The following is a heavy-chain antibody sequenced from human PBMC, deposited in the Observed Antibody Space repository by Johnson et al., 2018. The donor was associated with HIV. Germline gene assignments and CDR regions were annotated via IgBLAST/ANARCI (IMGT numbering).Heavy chain of an antibody. CDR1: GFTFSTYD. Sequence: VQLVESGGGLVQPGGSLRLSCAASGFTFSTYDMYWVRQATGKGLEWVSTIGTAGDTYYAGSVKGRFTISRENVNNSLYLQMNSLRAGDTAVYYCARTGVLGAFDIWGQGTMVTVSS. V-gene: IGHV3-13*01. CDR3: ARTGVLGAFDI. CDR2: IGTAGDT. D-gene: IGHD2-8*02. J-gene: IGHJ3*02.